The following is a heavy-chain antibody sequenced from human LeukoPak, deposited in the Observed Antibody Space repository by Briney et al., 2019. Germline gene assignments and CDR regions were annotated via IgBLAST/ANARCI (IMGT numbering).Heavy chain of an antibody. J-gene: IGHJ5*02. CDR1: GFTFSSYE. D-gene: IGHD5-12*01. Sequence: QAGGSLRLSCAASGFTFSSYEMNWVRQAPGKGLEWVSYISSSGSTINYADSVKGRFTISRDNAKNSLYLQMKSLRAEDTAVYYCASSGYSGYDYCLDPRGQGTLVTVSS. CDR2: ISSSGSTI. CDR3: ASSGYSGYDYCLDP. V-gene: IGHV3-48*03.